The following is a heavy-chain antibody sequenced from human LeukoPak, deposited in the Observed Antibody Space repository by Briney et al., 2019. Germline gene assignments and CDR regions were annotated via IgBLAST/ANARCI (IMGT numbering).Heavy chain of an antibody. Sequence: ASVKVSCTASGYTFTSYGISWVRQAPGQGLEWMGWISAYNGNTNYAQTLQGRVTMTTDTSTSTAYMNLRSLRSDDTAVYYCARPRGRITMVRGVIFLNDASDIWGQGTMVTVSS. CDR2: ISAYNGNT. D-gene: IGHD3-10*01. V-gene: IGHV1-18*01. J-gene: IGHJ3*02. CDR3: ARPRGRITMVRGVIFLNDASDI. CDR1: GYTFTSYG.